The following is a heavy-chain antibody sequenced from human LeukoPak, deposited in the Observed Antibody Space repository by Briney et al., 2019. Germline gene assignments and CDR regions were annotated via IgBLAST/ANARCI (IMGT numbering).Heavy chain of an antibody. V-gene: IGHV4-38-2*02. CDR2: IYHSGRT. Sequence: SETLSLTCTVSGYSISSGYYWGWIRQPPGKGLEWIGSIYHSGRTFYNQSLKSRVTISVDTSKNQVSLKLTSVTAADTAVYYCARESPKGAPNCDYWGQGTLVTVSS. J-gene: IGHJ4*02. CDR1: GYSISSGYY. D-gene: IGHD4/OR15-4a*01. CDR3: ARESPKGAPNCDY.